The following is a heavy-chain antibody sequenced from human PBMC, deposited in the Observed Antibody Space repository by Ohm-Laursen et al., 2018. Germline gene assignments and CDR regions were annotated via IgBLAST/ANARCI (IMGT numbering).Heavy chain of an antibody. CDR2: IKPDGSEK. J-gene: IGHJ5*02. CDR3: ARDVRNGGPPQGS. CDR1: GFNFSSYW. D-gene: IGHD4-23*01. Sequence: GSLRLSCTASGFNFSSYWMSWVRQAPGKGLEWVASIKPDGSEKYYVDSVKGRFIISRDNAKNSLDLQMNILRAEDTAVYYCARDVRNGGPPQGSWGQGSLVTVSS. V-gene: IGHV3-7*01.